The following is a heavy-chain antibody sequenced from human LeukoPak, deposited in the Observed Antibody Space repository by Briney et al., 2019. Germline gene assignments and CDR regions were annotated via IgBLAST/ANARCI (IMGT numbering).Heavy chain of an antibody. CDR2: IYYSGST. D-gene: IGHD3-10*01. J-gene: IGHJ5*02. Sequence: PSETLSLTCTVSGGSISSGGYYWSWIRQHPGKGLEWIGYIYYSGSTYYNPSLKSRVTISVDTSKNQFSLKLSSVTAADTAVYYCSAVASFGELSNNWFDPWGQGTLVTVSS. CDR3: SAVASFGELSNNWFDP. CDR1: GGSISSGGYY. V-gene: IGHV4-31*07.